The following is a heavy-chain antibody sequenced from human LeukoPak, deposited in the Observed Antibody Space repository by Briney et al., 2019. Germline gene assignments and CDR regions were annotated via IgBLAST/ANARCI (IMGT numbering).Heavy chain of an antibody. CDR2: INHSGST. CDR3: ARSVVPAAIRNYYYGMDV. CDR1: GGSFSGYY. V-gene: IGHV4-34*01. Sequence: KASETLSLTCAVYGGSFSGYYWSWIRQPPGKGLEWIGEINHSGSTNYNPSLKSRVTISVDTSKNQFSLKLSSVTAADTAVYYCARSVVPAAIRNYYYGMDVWGQGTTVTVSS. D-gene: IGHD2-2*02. J-gene: IGHJ6*02.